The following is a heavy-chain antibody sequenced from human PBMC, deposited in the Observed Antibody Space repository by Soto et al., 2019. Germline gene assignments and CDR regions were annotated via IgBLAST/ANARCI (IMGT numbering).Heavy chain of an antibody. CDR2: IYYSGST. Sequence: PSETLSLTCTVSGGSISNSSYYWGWIRQPPGKGLEWIGNIYYSGSTYYNPSLKSRVTMSVDASKNHFSLNLSSVTAADTAVYYCARGPRGYVYYHGMDVWGQGTTVTVSS. J-gene: IGHJ6*02. CDR1: GGSISNSSYY. D-gene: IGHD3-10*01. V-gene: IGHV4-39*07. CDR3: ARGPRGYVYYHGMDV.